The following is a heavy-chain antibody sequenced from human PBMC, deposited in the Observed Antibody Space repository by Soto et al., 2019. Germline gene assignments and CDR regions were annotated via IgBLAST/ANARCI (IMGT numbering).Heavy chain of an antibody. D-gene: IGHD4-17*01. CDR2: ISSSSSYI. J-gene: IGHJ6*02. Sequence: EVQLVESGGGLVKPGGSLRLSCAASGFTFSSYSMHWVRQAPGKGLEWVSSISSSSSYIYYADSVKGRFTISRDNAKNSLYLQMTSLRAEDTAVYYCARDYGDYYYGMDVWGQGTTVTVSS. CDR1: GFTFSSYS. V-gene: IGHV3-21*01. CDR3: ARDYGDYYYGMDV.